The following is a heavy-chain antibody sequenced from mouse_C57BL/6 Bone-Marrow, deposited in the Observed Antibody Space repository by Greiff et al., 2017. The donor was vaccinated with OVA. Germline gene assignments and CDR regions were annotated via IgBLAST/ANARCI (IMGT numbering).Heavy chain of an antibody. V-gene: IGHV5-16*01. CDR3: ARGDYEDAMDY. J-gene: IGHJ4*01. D-gene: IGHD2-4*01. CDR2: INYDGSST. CDR1: GFTFSDYY. Sequence: EVMLVESEGGLVQPGSSMKLSCTASGFTFSDYYMAWVRQVPEKGLEWVANINYDGSSTYYLDSLKSRFIISRDNAKNILYLQMSSLKSEDTATYYCARGDYEDAMDYWGQGTSVTVSS.